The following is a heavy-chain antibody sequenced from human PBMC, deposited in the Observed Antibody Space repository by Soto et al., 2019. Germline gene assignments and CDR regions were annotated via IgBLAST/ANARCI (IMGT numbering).Heavy chain of an antibody. CDR1: GDSVSSSSVA. D-gene: IGHD2-15*01. CDR3: ARSEEDSDYYYYGLDV. Sequence: PSQTLSLTCVISGDSVSSSSVAWNWVRQSPSRGLEWLGRTYYRSRWYSDFAVSVRGRIVINADTSKNQFSLRLNSVTPEDTAVYFCARSEEDSDYYYYGLDVWGQGTTVTVSS. J-gene: IGHJ6*02. CDR2: TYYRSRWYS. V-gene: IGHV6-1*01.